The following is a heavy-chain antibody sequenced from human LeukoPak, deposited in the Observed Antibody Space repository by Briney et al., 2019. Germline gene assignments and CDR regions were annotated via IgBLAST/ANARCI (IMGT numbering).Heavy chain of an antibody. V-gene: IGHV4-59*11. J-gene: IGHJ4*02. CDR1: GGSISSHY. CDR3: ARVKWELPEYYFDY. Sequence: PSETLSLTCTVSGGSISSHYWSWIRQPPGKGLEWIGYIYYSGSTNYNPSLKSRVTISVDTSKNQFSLKLSSVTAADTAVYYCARVKWELPEYYFDYWGQGTLVTVSS. D-gene: IGHD1-26*01. CDR2: IYYSGST.